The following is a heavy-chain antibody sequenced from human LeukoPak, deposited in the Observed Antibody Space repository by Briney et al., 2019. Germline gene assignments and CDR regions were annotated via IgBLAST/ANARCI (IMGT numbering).Heavy chain of an antibody. CDR2: IIPMINTP. D-gene: IGHD4-17*01. CDR3: AIFQGTYGDNDNDF. CDR1: GGTFSSYA. V-gene: IGHV1-69*01. Sequence: SVKVSCKASGGTFSSYAISWVRQAPGKGLEWMGGIIPMINTPKYAQRFQGRVSITADESTSTGYMEVSSLRSEDTAVYYCAIFQGTYGDNDNDFWGQGTLVTVSS. J-gene: IGHJ4*02.